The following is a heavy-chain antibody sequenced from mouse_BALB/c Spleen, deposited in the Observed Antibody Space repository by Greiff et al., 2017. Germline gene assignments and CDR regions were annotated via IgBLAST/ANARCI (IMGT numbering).Heavy chain of an antibody. CDR1: GFTFSDYY. D-gene: IGHD2-10*01. Sequence: EVKLMESGGGLVKPGGSLKLSCAASGFTFSDYYMYWVRQTPEKRLEWVATISDGGSYTYYPDSVKGRFTISRDNAKNNLYLQMSSLKSEDTAMYYCARWPTPGFAYWGQGTLVTVSA. J-gene: IGHJ3*01. V-gene: IGHV5-4*02. CDR3: ARWPTPGFAY. CDR2: ISDGGSYT.